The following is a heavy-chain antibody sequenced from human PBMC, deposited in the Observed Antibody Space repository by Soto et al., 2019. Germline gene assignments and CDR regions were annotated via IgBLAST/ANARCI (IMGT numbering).Heavy chain of an antibody. CDR2: IYWDDDK. CDR1: GVSLSTSGVG. Sequence: QITLKESGPTLVKPTQLLTLTCTFSGVSLSTSGVGVGWIRQPPGKSLEWLALIYWDDDKRYSPSLKSRLTITKDTSKNQVVLKMTNMDPVDTATYYCAHMKLRFGELFPFDYWGQGTLVTVSS. J-gene: IGHJ4*02. V-gene: IGHV2-5*02. CDR3: AHMKLRFGELFPFDY. D-gene: IGHD3-10*01.